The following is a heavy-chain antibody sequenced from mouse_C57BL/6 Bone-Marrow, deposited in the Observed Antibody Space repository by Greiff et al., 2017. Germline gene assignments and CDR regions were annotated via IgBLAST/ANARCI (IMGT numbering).Heavy chain of an antibody. J-gene: IGHJ4*01. CDR2: IYPRSGNT. D-gene: IGHD2-3*01. CDR3: AREKDGFYYAMDY. Sequence: QVQLQQSGAELARPGASVKLSCKASGNTFTSYGISWVKQRTGQGLEWIGEIYPRSGNTYYNEKFKGKATLPADKASSTAYMELRSLTYEDSAVYFCAREKDGFYYAMDYWGQGTSVTVSS. CDR1: GNTFTSYG. V-gene: IGHV1-81*01.